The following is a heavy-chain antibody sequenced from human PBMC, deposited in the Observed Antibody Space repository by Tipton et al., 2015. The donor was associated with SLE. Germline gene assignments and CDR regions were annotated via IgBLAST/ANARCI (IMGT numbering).Heavy chain of an antibody. Sequence: SLRLSCAASGFTVSSNYMRWVRQAPGKGLEWVSVIYSGGSTYYADSMKGRFTISRHNSKNTLYLQMNSLRAEDTAVYYCARSGVGWWYVELWGRGTLGTGS. CDR1: GFTVSSNY. J-gene: IGHJ2*01. D-gene: IGHD1-14*01. CDR3: ARSGVGWWYVEL. V-gene: IGHV3-53*04. CDR2: IYSGGST.